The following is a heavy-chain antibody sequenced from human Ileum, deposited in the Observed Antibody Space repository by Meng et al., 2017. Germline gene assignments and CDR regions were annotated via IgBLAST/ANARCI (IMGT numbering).Heavy chain of an antibody. CDR3: VGADECATNTCDGGALRY. CDR1: GASITSRRTY. V-gene: IGHV4-39*07. J-gene: IGHJ4*02. CDR2: IYETGTT. D-gene: IGHD2-21*01. Sequence: SETLSLTCTVSGASITSRRTYWAWIRQSPGKGLEWLGRIYETGTTSYKGSLWNRLTISRDTSKNQFSLTLTSMTAADTAVYFCVGADECATNTCDGGALRYWGQGLLVTVSS.